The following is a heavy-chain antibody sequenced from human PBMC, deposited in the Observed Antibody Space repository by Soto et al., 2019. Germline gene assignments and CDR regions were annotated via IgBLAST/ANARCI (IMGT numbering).Heavy chain of an antibody. CDR2: IFGSTI. J-gene: IGHJ4*02. V-gene: IGHV3-48*01. CDR3: ARDRGPMGSVDTMRGY. D-gene: IGHD5-12*01. CDR1: GFAFSDYG. Sequence: EVQLVESGGGLVQPGGSLTLSCAASGFAFSDYGMMWVRQAPGKGLECISFIFGSTIYYADSVKGRSTISRDNAKNSLFLQMNNRGAEDTAVYYCARDRGPMGSVDTMRGYWGQGILVTVSS.